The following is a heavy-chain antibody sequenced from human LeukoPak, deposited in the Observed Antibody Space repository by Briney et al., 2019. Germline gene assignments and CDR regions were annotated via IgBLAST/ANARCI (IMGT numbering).Heavy chain of an antibody. CDR1: GFSFSSYA. CDR3: AKRSGYTTGWFFDF. D-gene: IGHD6-19*01. Sequence: GGSLRLSCAASGFSFSSYAMSWVRQAPGKGLEWVSSISGSGDNTYYAESAKGRFTISRDNSKNTLFLQMNSLRAEDTAVFYCAKRSGYTTGWFFDFWGQGTLVTVSS. J-gene: IGHJ4*02. V-gene: IGHV3-23*01. CDR2: ISGSGDNT.